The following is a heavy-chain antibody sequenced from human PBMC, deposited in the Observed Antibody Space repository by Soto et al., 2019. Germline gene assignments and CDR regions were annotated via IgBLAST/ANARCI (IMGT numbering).Heavy chain of an antibody. J-gene: IGHJ4*02. CDR2: IIPILGIA. Sequence: QVQLVQSGAEVKKPGSSVKVSCKASGGTFSSYIISWVRQAPGQGLEWMGRIIPILGIANYAQKFQGRVTIXXDKSTSTAYMELSSLRSEDTAAYYCARFPQTAIVGAAYFDYWGQGTLVTVSS. D-gene: IGHD1-26*01. CDR3: ARFPQTAIVGAAYFDY. CDR1: GGTFSSYI. V-gene: IGHV1-69*02.